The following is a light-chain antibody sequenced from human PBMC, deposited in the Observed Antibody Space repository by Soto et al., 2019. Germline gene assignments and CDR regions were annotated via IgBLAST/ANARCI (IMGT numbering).Light chain of an antibody. Sequence: EIVLTQSPGTLSLSPGEGATLSCRASTSVSNSNLAWYQQKPGQAPRLLIYGASHRATGIPDRFSGSASGTDFTLTVSSLEAEDFAVYYCQQYGRSPPWTFSQGTKVELK. CDR3: QQYGRSPPWT. J-gene: IGKJ1*01. CDR2: GAS. CDR1: TSVSNSN. V-gene: IGKV3-20*01.